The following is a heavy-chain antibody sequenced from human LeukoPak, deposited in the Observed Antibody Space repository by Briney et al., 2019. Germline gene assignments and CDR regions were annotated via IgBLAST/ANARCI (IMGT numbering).Heavy chain of an antibody. Sequence: GASVKVSCKASGYTFTSNALGWARQAPGQGLEWMGWINTNTGNPTYAQGFTGRFVFSLDTSDNTAYLQISSLQAEDTAVYSCASFFCTSALCYYLDYWGQGTLVTVSS. D-gene: IGHD2-8*01. CDR1: GYTFTSNA. J-gene: IGHJ4*02. CDR3: ASFFCTSALCYYLDY. V-gene: IGHV7-4-1*02. CDR2: INTNTGNP.